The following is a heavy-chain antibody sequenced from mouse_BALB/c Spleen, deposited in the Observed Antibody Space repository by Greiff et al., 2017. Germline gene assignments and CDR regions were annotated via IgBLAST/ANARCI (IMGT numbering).Heavy chain of an antibody. CDR1: GFTFSSYG. J-gene: IGHJ3*01. Sequence: EVQLVESGGDLVKPGGSLKLSCAASGFTFSSYGMSWVRQTPDKRLEWVATISSGGSYTYYPDSVKGRFTISRDNAKNTLYLQMSSLKSEDTAMYYCARHGYDYDGVAYWGQGTLVTVSA. D-gene: IGHD2-4*01. CDR2: ISSGGSYT. CDR3: ARHGYDYDGVAY. V-gene: IGHV5-6*01.